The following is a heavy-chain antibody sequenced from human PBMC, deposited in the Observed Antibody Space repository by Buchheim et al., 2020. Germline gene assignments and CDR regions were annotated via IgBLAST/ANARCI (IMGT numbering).Heavy chain of an antibody. Sequence: QVQLVESGGGVVQPGRSLRLSCAASGFTFSSYAMHWVRQAPGKGLEWVAVISYDGSNKYYADSVKGRFTISRANSKNTMYLQMNSLRAEDTAVYYCARYCSSTSCATDAFDIWGQGT. CDR2: ISYDGSNK. J-gene: IGHJ3*02. D-gene: IGHD2-2*01. CDR1: GFTFSSYA. CDR3: ARYCSSTSCATDAFDI. V-gene: IGHV3-30-3*01.